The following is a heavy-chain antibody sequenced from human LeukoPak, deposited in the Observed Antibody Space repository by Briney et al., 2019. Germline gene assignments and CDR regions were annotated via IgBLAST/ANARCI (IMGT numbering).Heavy chain of an antibody. Sequence: GRSLRLSCAASGFTSSSYAMHWVRQAPGKGLEWVAVISYDGINKYHADSVKGRFTISRDNSKNTLYLQMNSLRAYDTAVYYCARDRRAPDYYDTIGYKLPTSNSFDYWGQGTLVTVSS. CDR2: ISYDGINK. V-gene: IGHV3-30*04. CDR3: ARDRRAPDYYDTIGYKLPTSNSFDY. D-gene: IGHD3-22*01. CDR1: GFTSSSYA. J-gene: IGHJ4*02.